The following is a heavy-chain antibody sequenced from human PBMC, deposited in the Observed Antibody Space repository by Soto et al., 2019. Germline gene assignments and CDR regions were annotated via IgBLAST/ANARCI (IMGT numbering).Heavy chain of an antibody. CDR1: GGSISSSSYY. V-gene: IGHV4-39*02. CDR3: AREDYGESLDY. Sequence: QLQLQESGPGLVKPSETLSLTCTVSGGSISSSSYYWGWIRQPPGKGLEWIGSIYYSGSTYYNPSLKSRVTISVDTAKNQFPLKLSSVTAADTAVYYCAREDYGESLDYWGQGTLVTVSS. J-gene: IGHJ4*02. D-gene: IGHD4-17*01. CDR2: IYYSGST.